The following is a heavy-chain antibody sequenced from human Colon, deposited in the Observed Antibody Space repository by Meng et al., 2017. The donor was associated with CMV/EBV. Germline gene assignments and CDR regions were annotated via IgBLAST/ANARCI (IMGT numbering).Heavy chain of an antibody. J-gene: IGHJ4*02. D-gene: IGHD2/OR15-2a*01. V-gene: IGHV3-69-1*01. CDR2: ISSRGDKR. CDR1: GFIFSDHY. Sequence: GESLKISCAGSGFIFSDHYIDWVRQAPGKGLEWVAAISSRGDKRDYADSVKGRFTISRDNFRNTVILQMSSMKVEDTAVYYCARGQFLHYFDDWGRGTLVTVSS. CDR3: ARGQFLHYFDD.